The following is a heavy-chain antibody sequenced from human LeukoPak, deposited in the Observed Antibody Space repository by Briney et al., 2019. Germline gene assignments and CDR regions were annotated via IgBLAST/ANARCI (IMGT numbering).Heavy chain of an antibody. Sequence: ASVKVSCKASGYTFTSYGISWVRQAPGQGLEWMGWISAYNGNTNYAQKLQGGVTMTTDTPTSTAYMALRSLRSDDTAVYYCARDKPYYYDSSGYYYGRGGMDNWFDPWGQGTLVTVSS. J-gene: IGHJ5*02. V-gene: IGHV1-18*01. CDR3: ARDKPYYYDSSGYYYGRGGMDNWFDP. D-gene: IGHD3-22*01. CDR2: ISAYNGNT. CDR1: GYTFTSYG.